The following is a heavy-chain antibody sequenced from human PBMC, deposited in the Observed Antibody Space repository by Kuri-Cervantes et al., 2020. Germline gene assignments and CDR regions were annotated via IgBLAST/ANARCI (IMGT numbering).Heavy chain of an antibody. D-gene: IGHD2-2*01. CDR1: GFTFSSYG. CDR2: IWYDGSHK. J-gene: IGHJ6*02. CDR3: ARDPTTVGVSAVMQAGGGMDV. Sequence: GGSLRLSCAASGFTFSSYGMHWVRQAPGKGLEWVAVIWYDGSHKYSADSVKGRFAISRDNSKNTLYLQMNSLRAEDTAVYYCARDPTTVGVSAVMQAGGGMDVWGQGTTVTVSS. V-gene: IGHV3-33*01.